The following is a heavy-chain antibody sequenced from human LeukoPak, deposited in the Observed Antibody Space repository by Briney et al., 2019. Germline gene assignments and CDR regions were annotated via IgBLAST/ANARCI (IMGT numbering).Heavy chain of an antibody. CDR3: ARADGYSSSYYFDY. CDR2: IYYSGST. CDR1: GGSISSGDYY. D-gene: IGHD6-13*01. J-gene: IGHJ4*02. V-gene: IGHV4-30-4*01. Sequence: PSQTLSLTCTVSGGSISSGDYYWSWIRQPPGKGLEWIGYIYYSGSTYYNPSLKSRVTISVDTSKNQFSLKLSSVTAADTAVYYCARADGYSSSYYFDYWGQGTLVTVSS.